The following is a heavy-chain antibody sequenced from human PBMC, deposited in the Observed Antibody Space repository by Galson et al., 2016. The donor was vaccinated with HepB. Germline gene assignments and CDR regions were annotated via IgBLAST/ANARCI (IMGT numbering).Heavy chain of an antibody. Sequence: KGLEWIGYIYYSGSTYYNPSLTSRLTISVDTSKNQFSLKLSSVTAADTAVYYCVRVYPSGYYPDSSWYFDLWGRGTLVTVSS. CDR2: IYYSGST. CDR3: VRVYPSGYYPDSSWYFDL. D-gene: IGHD3-22*01. J-gene: IGHJ2*01. V-gene: IGHV4-30-4*01.